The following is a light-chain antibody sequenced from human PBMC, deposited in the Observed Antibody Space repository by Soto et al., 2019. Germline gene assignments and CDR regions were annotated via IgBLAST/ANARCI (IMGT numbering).Light chain of an antibody. CDR2: GAS. V-gene: IGKV3-20*01. J-gene: IGKJ3*01. Sequence: IVLTQSPGTLSLSPGDRATLSCRASQSVSSSYLAWYQQRPGQAPRLLIFGASYRATGIPDRFSGSGSGTDFTLTISRLEPEDFAVYYCQHYSSSPPEFTFGPGTKVDSK. CDR1: QSVSSSY. CDR3: QHYSSSPPEFT.